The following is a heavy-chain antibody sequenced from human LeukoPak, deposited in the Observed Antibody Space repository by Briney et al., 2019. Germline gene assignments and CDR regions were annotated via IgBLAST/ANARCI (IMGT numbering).Heavy chain of an antibody. CDR2: ISGSGGST. D-gene: IGHD6-19*01. CDR1: GFTFSSYA. V-gene: IGHV3-23*01. Sequence: GGSLRLSCAASGFTFSSYAMSWVRQAPGKGLXXXXXISGSGGSTYYADSVKGRFTISRDNSKNTLYLQMNSLRAEDTAVYYCAKARSGWYRGGIDYWGQGTLVTVSS. CDR3: AKARSGWYRGGIDY. J-gene: IGHJ4*02.